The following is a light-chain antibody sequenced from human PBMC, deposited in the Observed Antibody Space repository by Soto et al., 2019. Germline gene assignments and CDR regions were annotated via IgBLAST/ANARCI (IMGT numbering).Light chain of an antibody. CDR1: GSDVGRYNY. CDR3: TSYTISSTWV. J-gene: IGLJ3*02. V-gene: IGLV2-14*01. CDR2: EVS. Sequence: QSALTQPASVSGSPGQSITISCTGTGSDVGRYNYVSWYQHHPGKVPKLIIYEVSNRPSGVSIRFSGSKSGNTASLTISGLQAEDEADYYCTSYTISSTWVFGGGTKLTVL.